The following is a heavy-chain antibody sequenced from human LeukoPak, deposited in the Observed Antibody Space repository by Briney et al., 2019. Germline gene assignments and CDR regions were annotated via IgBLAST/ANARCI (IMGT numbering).Heavy chain of an antibody. D-gene: IGHD3-3*01. CDR2: IYYSGST. V-gene: IGHV4-59*01. Sequence: SETLSLTCTVSGGSISSYYWSWIRQPPGKGLEWIGYIYYSGSTNYNPSLKSRVTISVDTSKNQFSLKLSSVTAADTAVYYCARAPPGYDFWSGYYTGYYYYYMDVWRKGTTVTVSS. CDR1: GGSISSYY. J-gene: IGHJ6*03. CDR3: ARAPPGYDFWSGYYTGYYYYYMDV.